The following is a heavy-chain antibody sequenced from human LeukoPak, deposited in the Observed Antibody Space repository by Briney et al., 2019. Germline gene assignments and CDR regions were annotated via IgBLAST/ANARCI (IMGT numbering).Heavy chain of an antibody. CDR3: AQDRRIVAVGPRRTIKNWLDP. Sequence: GGSLRLSCAASGFTFSNFAMSWVRQAPGKGLEWVASISGSGGTVYYADSVNGRFTISRDNSKNTLYLQMKSLRAEDTAVYYCAQDRRIVAVGPRRTIKNWLDPWGQGTLVTVSS. D-gene: IGHD6-13*01. J-gene: IGHJ5*02. CDR2: ISGSGGTV. CDR1: GFTFSNFA. V-gene: IGHV3-23*01.